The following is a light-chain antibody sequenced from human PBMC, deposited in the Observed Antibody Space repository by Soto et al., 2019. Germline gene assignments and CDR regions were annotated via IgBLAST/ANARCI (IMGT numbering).Light chain of an antibody. CDR2: GAS. J-gene: IGKJ5*01. CDR3: QQYGRSPST. Sequence: IVSTQAAGTLSLSPGERATLSCRTSQSLSKRYVAWYQQKRGQAHRLLSDGASNRATGVQDRGSGGGSGTDCTRIISRLEPEDFVVYYCQQYGRSPSTFGQGTRLEIK. V-gene: IGKV3-20*01. CDR1: QSLSKRY.